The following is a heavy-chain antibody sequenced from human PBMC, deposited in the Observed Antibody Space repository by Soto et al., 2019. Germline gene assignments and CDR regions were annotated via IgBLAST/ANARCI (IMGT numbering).Heavy chain of an antibody. D-gene: IGHD2-2*01. CDR1: GFTFSSYG. CDR2: IWYDGSNK. CDR3: ARDTVLVPAAHFYYYYGMDV. J-gene: IGHJ6*02. V-gene: IGHV3-33*01. Sequence: QVQLVESGGGVVQPGRSLRLSCAASGFTFSSYGMHWVRQAPGKGLEWVAVIWYDGSNKYYADSVKGRFTISRDNSKNTLHLQMNSLRAEATAVYYCARDTVLVPAAHFYYYYGMDVWGQGTTVTVSS.